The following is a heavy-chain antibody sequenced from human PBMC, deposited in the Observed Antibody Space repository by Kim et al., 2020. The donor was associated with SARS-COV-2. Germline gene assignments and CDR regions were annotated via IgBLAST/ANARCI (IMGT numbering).Heavy chain of an antibody. J-gene: IGHJ4*02. V-gene: IGHV4-28*01. D-gene: IGHD3-22*01. CDR3: ARNTMITREYGYFDY. Sequence: SETLSLTCAVSGYSISSSNWWGWIRQPPGKGLEGIGYIYYSGSTYYNPSLKSRVTMSVDTSKNQFSLKLSSVTAVDTAVYYCARNTMITREYGYFDYWGQGTLVTVSS. CDR2: IYYSGST. CDR1: GYSISSSNW.